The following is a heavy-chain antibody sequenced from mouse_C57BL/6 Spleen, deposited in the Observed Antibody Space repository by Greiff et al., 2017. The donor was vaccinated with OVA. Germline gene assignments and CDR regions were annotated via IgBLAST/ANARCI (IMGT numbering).Heavy chain of an antibody. D-gene: IGHD4-1*02. CDR1: GFTFSSYA. V-gene: IGHV5-4*01. CDR2: ISDGGSYT. J-gene: IGHJ3*01. CDR3: ARDNWDVEVWFAY. Sequence: DVQLVESGGGLVKPGGSLKLSCAASGFTFSSYAMSWVRQTPEKRLEWVATISDGGSYTYYPDNVKGRFTISRENAKNNLYLQLSHLKSEDTAMYDCARDNWDVEVWFAYWGQGTLVTVSA.